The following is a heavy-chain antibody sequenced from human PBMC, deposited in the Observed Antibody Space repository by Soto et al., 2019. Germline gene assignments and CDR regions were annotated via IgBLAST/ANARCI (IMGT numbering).Heavy chain of an antibody. V-gene: IGHV3-7*03. CDR1: GFTLSNEW. CDR2: IKPDGSQK. Sequence: LRLSCAASGFTLSNEWMSWVRQAPGKGLEWVANIKPDGSQKYYVDSVKGRFTISRDNAKNSLSLQMNSLRAEDTAVYYCARVFNGEYRYFQYWGQGTLVTVSS. CDR3: ARVFNGEYRYFQY. J-gene: IGHJ1*01. D-gene: IGHD4-17*01.